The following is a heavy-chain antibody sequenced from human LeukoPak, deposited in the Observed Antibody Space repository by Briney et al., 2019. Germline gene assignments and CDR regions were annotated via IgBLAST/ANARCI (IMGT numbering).Heavy chain of an antibody. CDR1: GFTGSNNY. CDR2: IYRDGAT. Sequence: GGSLRLSCEASGFTGSNNYIPWVRQAPGKGLEWVSIIYRDGATYYASSVKGRFIVSRDNSRHTVSLQMNSLRAEDTAVYYCTASVGSTWYSPDDYWGQGTLVTVSS. J-gene: IGHJ4*02. D-gene: IGHD6-13*01. CDR3: TASVGSTWYSPDDY. V-gene: IGHV3-66*01.